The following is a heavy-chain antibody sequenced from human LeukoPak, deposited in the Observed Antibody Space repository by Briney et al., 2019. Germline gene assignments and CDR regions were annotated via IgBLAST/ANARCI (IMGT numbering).Heavy chain of an antibody. CDR2: ISYDGSNK. V-gene: IGHV3-30-3*01. J-gene: IGHJ4*02. CDR1: GFTFSSYA. CDR3: ASTLQ. Sequence: GGSLRLSCAASGFTFSSYAMHWVRQAPGKGLEWVAVISYDGSNKYYADSVKGRFTISRDNSKNTPYLQMNSLRAEDTAVYYCASTLQWGQGTLVTVSS.